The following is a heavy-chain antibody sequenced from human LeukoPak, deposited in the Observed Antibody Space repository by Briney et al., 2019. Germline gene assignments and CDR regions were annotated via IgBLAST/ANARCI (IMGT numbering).Heavy chain of an antibody. V-gene: IGHV3-20*04. D-gene: IGHD6-19*01. CDR2: VNWNGGST. J-gene: IGHJ4*02. CDR1: RFTFEDYG. Sequence: GGSLRLSCAASRFTFEDYGMSWVPQAPGRGRVGVFGVNWNGGSTGYAESVKGRFTTSRDNAKSSLDLQMHSLRGEDTALYYWARGSGIAVAGTLSFDYWAREPWSPSPQ. CDR3: ARGSGIAVAGTLSFDY.